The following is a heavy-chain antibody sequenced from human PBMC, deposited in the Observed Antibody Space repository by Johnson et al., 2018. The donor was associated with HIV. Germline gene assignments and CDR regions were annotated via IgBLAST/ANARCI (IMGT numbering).Heavy chain of an antibody. V-gene: IGHV3-7*03. CDR3: ATARRAIDV. Sequence: VESVKGRFTISRDNAKNSLYLQMNSLRAEDTAVYYCATARRAIDVWGQGTMATVSS. D-gene: IGHD6-6*01. J-gene: IGHJ3*01.